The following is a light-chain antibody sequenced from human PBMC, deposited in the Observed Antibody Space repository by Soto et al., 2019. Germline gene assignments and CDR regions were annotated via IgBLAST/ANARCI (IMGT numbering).Light chain of an antibody. CDR1: ENVRTF. Sequence: EVVLTQSPATLSLSPGERATLSCRASENVRTFVDWYQQKPGQAPRLLIYGASTRATGIPARFRGSGSGTEFTLTISSLQSEDFAVYYCQQYNNWPRTFGQGTKVDIK. V-gene: IGKV3-15*01. CDR3: QQYNNWPRT. CDR2: GAS. J-gene: IGKJ1*01.